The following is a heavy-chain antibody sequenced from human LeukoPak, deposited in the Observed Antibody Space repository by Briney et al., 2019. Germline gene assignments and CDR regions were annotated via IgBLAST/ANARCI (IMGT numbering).Heavy chain of an antibody. CDR2: INHSEST. Sequence: SETLSLTCAVYSGSFSGYYCSWIRQPPGKGLEWIGEINHSESTNYNPSLKSRVSISVDTSKNQFSLKVRSVTAADTAVYYCARGPNYGGNSKDFDYWGQGTLVTVSS. D-gene: IGHD4-23*01. CDR1: SGSFSGYY. V-gene: IGHV4-34*01. CDR3: ARGPNYGGNSKDFDY. J-gene: IGHJ4*02.